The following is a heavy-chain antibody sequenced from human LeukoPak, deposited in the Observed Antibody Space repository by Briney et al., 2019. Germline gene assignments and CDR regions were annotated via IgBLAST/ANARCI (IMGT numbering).Heavy chain of an antibody. V-gene: IGHV3-30*18. J-gene: IGHJ4*02. CDR3: AKGELGLWFDY. Sequence: GGSLRLSCAASRFTFSSYGMHWVRQAPGKGLEWVALISYDGSNKYYADSVKGRFTISRDNSKNTLYLQMNSLRAEDTAVYYCAKGELGLWFDYWGQGTLVTVSS. CDR2: ISYDGSNK. CDR1: RFTFSSYG. D-gene: IGHD5-18*01.